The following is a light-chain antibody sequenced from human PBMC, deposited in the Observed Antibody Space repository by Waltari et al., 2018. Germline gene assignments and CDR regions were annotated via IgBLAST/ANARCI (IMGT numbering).Light chain of an antibody. Sequence: IQMSQSPSSLSASVGDRVTITCRASQGISSYLNWYQQKPGKAPKLLIYYANSLASGVPSRFSGSGSGTEVTLTISSLQPEDFATYDGQQGNSYPRTFGKGTKVEIK. J-gene: IGKJ1*01. CDR2: YAN. CDR1: QGISSY. V-gene: IGKV1-13*02. CDR3: QQGNSYPRT.